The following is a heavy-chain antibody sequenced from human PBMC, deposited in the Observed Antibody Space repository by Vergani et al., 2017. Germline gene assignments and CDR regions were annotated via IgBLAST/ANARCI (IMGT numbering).Heavy chain of an antibody. V-gene: IGHV3-49*03. CDR3: AKGNDYYGSGSYYRV. J-gene: IGHJ4*02. D-gene: IGHD3-10*01. Sequence: EVQLVESGGGLVQPGRSLRLSCTASGFTFGDYAMSWFRQAPGKGLEWVGFIRSKAYGGTTEYAASVKGRFTISRDDSKSIAYLQMNSLKTEDTAVYYCAKGNDYYGSGSYYRVWGQGTLVTVSS. CDR1: GFTFGDYA. CDR2: IRSKAYGGTT.